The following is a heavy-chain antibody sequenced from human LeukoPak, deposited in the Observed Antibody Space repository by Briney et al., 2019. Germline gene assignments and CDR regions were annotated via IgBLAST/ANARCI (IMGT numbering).Heavy chain of an antibody. D-gene: IGHD3-22*01. Sequence: GGSLRLSCAASGFTFSSYGMSWVRQAPGKGLEWVSAISGSGGSTYYADSVKGRFTISRDSSKNTLYLQMNSLRAEDTAVYYCAKVPGYYYDSSGYIDYWGQGTLVTVSS. V-gene: IGHV3-23*01. CDR2: ISGSGGST. CDR3: AKVPGYYYDSSGYIDY. CDR1: GFTFSSYG. J-gene: IGHJ4*02.